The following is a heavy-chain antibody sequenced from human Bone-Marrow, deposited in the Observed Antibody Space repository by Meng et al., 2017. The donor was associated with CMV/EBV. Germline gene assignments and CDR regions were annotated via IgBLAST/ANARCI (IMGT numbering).Heavy chain of an antibody. J-gene: IGHJ4*01. V-gene: IGHV3-11*04. CDR1: GFTFSDYY. Sequence: GESLKISCAASGFTFSDYYMSWIRQAPGKGLEWVSYISSSGSTIYYADSVKGRFTISRDNAKNSLYLQMNSLRAEDTAVYYCAKATYSSPPFDYWGHGTLVTVSS. CDR2: ISSSGSTI. CDR3: AKATYSSPPFDY. D-gene: IGHD4-11*01.